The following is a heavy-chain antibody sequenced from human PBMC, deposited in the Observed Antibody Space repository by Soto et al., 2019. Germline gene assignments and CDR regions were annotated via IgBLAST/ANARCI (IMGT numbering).Heavy chain of an antibody. J-gene: IGHJ4*02. Sequence: ASVKVSCKASGYTFTSYYMHWVRQAPGQGLEWIGIINPSGGNTSYAQKFQGRITITRDTSTSTAYMELSSLKSEDTAVYFCARNYQGLSYWGQGTLVTVSS. CDR2: INPSGGNT. CDR3: ARNYQGLSY. V-gene: IGHV1-46*01. D-gene: IGHD1-7*01. CDR1: GYTFTSYY.